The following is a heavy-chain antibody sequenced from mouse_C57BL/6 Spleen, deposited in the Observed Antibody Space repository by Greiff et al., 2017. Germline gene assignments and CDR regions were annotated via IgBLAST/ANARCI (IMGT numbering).Heavy chain of an antibody. J-gene: IGHJ2*01. Sequence: QVQLQQPGAELVKPGASVKLSCKASGYTFTSYWMHWVKQRPGQGLEWIGMIHPNSGSTTYTEKFKSKATLTVDKSSSTAYMQLSSLTSEDSAVYYCARGNNKGYFDYWGQGTTLTVSS. CDR2: IHPNSGST. CDR3: ARGNNKGYFDY. D-gene: IGHD1-3*01. CDR1: GYTFTSYW. V-gene: IGHV1-64*01.